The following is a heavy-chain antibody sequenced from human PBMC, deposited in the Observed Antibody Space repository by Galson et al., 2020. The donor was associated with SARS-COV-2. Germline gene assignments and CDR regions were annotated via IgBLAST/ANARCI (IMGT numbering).Heavy chain of an antibody. D-gene: IGHD5-18*01. CDR1: GASIGSDDYY. CDR2: MYNSGNT. Sequence: SETLSLTCSVSGASIGSDDYYWSWIRQHPGKGLDWIGYMYNSGNTYYNPSLKSRVSISGDTSKNQFFLKLRSVTASDTAVYHCARTRYFYGEDAFDGWGQGTMVTVSS. V-gene: IGHV4-31*03. CDR3: ARTRYFYGEDAFDG. J-gene: IGHJ3*01.